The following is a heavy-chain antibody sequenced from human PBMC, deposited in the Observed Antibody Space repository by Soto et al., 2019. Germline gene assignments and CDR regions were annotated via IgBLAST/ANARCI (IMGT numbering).Heavy chain of an antibody. CDR1: GFTFSSYS. Sequence: GGSLRLSCAASGFTFSSYSMNWVRQAPGKGLEWVSSISSSSSYIYYADSVKGRFTISRDNAKNSLYLQMNSLRAEDTAVYYCARWGMITFGGVIDDLYYFDYWGQGTLVTVAS. V-gene: IGHV3-21*01. J-gene: IGHJ4*02. D-gene: IGHD3-16*02. CDR2: ISSSSSYI. CDR3: ARWGMITFGGVIDDLYYFDY.